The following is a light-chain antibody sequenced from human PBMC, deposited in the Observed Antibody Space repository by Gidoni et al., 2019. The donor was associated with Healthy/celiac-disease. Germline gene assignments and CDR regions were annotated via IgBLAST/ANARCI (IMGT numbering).Light chain of an antibody. Sequence: DVVMTQSPLSLPVTLGQPASISCRSSQSIVYSDGNTYLNWFQQRPGQSPRRLIYKVSNRDSGVPDRFSGSGSGTDFTLKISRVEAEDVGVYYCMQGTHWPLPWTFGQGTKVEIK. V-gene: IGKV2-30*01. CDR2: KVS. CDR3: MQGTHWPLPWT. CDR1: QSIVYSDGNTY. J-gene: IGKJ1*01.